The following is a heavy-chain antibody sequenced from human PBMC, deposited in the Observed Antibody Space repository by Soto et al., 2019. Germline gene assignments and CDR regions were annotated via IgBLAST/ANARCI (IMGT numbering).Heavy chain of an antibody. D-gene: IGHD3-10*01. Sequence: GGSLRLSCAASGFTFSSYWMHWVRQAPGKGLEWVSAISGSGGSTYYADSVKGRFTISRDNSKNTLYLQMNSLRAEDTAVYYCAKDPYYYGSAHWFDPWGQGTLVTVSS. CDR2: ISGSGGST. V-gene: IGHV3-23*01. CDR1: GFTFSSYW. CDR3: AKDPYYYGSAHWFDP. J-gene: IGHJ5*02.